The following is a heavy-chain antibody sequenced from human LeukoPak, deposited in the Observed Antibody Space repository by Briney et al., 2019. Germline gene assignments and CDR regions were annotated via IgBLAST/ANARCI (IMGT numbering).Heavy chain of an antibody. Sequence: SETLSLTCAVYGGSFSSSSYYWGWIRQSPGKGLEWIGSIYYSGSTYYNPSLKSRVTISVDTSKNQFSLKLSSVTAADTAVYYCARGSLVATGGFDYWGQGTLVTVSS. D-gene: IGHD5-12*01. V-gene: IGHV4-39*07. CDR3: ARGSLVATGGFDY. CDR2: IYYSGST. CDR1: GGSFSSSSYY. J-gene: IGHJ4*02.